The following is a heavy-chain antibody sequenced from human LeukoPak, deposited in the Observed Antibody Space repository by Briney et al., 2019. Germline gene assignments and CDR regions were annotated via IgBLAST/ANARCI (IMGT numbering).Heavy chain of an antibody. J-gene: IGHJ3*02. V-gene: IGHV4-31*03. CDR1: GGSISSGGYY. CDR2: IYYSGST. Sequence: KPSETLSLTCTVSGGSISSGGYYWSWIRQHPGKGLEWIGYIYYSGSTYYNPSLKSRVTISVDTSKNQFSLKLSSVTAADTAVYYCARDSYYYDSSGYSLPAFDTWGQGTMVTVSS. D-gene: IGHD3-22*01. CDR3: ARDSYYYDSSGYSLPAFDT.